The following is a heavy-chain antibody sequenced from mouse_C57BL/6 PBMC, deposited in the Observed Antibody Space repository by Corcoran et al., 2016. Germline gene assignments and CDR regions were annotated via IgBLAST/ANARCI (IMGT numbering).Heavy chain of an antibody. CDR3: ARLGVRYYGSSYWYFDV. CDR1: GYTFTTYG. D-gene: IGHD1-1*01. CDR2: INTYSGVP. Sequence: QIQLVQSGPELKKPGETVKISCKASGYTFTTYGMSWVKQAPGKGLKWMGWINTYSGVPTHADDFKGRFAFSLETSASTAYLQINNLKNEDTATYFCARLGVRYYGSSYWYFDVWGTGTTVTVSS. V-gene: IGHV9-3*01. J-gene: IGHJ1*03.